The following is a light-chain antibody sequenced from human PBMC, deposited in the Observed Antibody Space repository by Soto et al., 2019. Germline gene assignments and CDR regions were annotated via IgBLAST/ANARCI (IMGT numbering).Light chain of an antibody. CDR3: QQYNSYWT. V-gene: IGKV1-5*01. J-gene: IGKJ1*01. Sequence: IQLTQSPSSLSASVGDSVTITCRASHSISSWLAWYQQKPGKAPNLLIYDASTLESGVPSRFSGSGSGTEFTLTISSLQPDDFATYYCQQYNSYWTFGQGTKVDIK. CDR1: HSISSW. CDR2: DAS.